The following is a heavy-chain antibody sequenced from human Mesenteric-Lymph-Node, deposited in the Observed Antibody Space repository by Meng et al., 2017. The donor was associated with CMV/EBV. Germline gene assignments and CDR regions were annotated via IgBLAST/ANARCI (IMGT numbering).Heavy chain of an antibody. CDR2: IYWDDDK. D-gene: IGHD3-10*01. CDR1: SDSVSNNNYY. Sequence: LTCTVSSDSVSNNNYYWSWIRQPPGKALEWLALIYWDDDKRYSPSLKSRLTITKDTSGNQVVLTMTNMDPVDTATYYCARAGGAFDNWGQGTLVTVSS. J-gene: IGHJ4*02. CDR3: ARAGGAFDN. V-gene: IGHV2-5*08.